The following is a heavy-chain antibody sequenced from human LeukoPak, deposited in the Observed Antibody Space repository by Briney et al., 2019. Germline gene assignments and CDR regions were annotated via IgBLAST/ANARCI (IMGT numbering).Heavy chain of an antibody. CDR3: ARSWLAVAGPEY. CDR1: GFTFSSYE. J-gene: IGHJ4*02. CDR2: ISTRGSII. Sequence: GGSLRLSCAASGFTFSSYEMKWVRQAPGKGVEWVGYISTRGSIIYYADSVKGRFNMSRDNDKNSLDRKMKSRRGEDTGLYYCARSWLAVAGPEYWGQGTLVTVSS. V-gene: IGHV3-48*03. D-gene: IGHD6-19*01.